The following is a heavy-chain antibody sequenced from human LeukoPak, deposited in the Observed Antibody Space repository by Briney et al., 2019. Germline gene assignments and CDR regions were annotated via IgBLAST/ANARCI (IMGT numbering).Heavy chain of an antibody. Sequence: GGSLRLSCAASGFTFSSYTMNWVRQAPGKGLEWVSCISSGTTYVYYADSVKGRFTISRDNAKNSLYLQMNSLRAEDTAVYYCAREYVVSGWTDYSYYYGMDVWGQGTTVTVSS. J-gene: IGHJ6*02. V-gene: IGHV3-21*01. CDR3: AREYVVSGWTDYSYYYGMDV. CDR1: GFTFSSYT. CDR2: ISSGTTYV. D-gene: IGHD6-19*01.